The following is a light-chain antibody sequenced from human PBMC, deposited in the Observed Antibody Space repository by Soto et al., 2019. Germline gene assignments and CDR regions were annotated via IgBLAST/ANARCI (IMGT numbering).Light chain of an antibody. CDR2: GAS. J-gene: IGKJ1*01. V-gene: IGKV3-15*01. Sequence: EIVMTQSPATLSVSPGERATLSCRASQSVSSNLAWYQQKPGQAPRLLIYGASTRATGIPARFSGSGSETEFTLYTSRLKSEEFAVYSCQQYNNWPGTLGQGTKV. CDR3: QQYNNWPGT. CDR1: QSVSSN.